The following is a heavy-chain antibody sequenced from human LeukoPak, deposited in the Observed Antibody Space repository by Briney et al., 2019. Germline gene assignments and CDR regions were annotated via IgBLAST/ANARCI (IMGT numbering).Heavy chain of an antibody. Sequence: SQTLSLTCTVSGGSISSGSYYWSWIRQPAGKGLEWIGRIYTSGSTNYNPSLKSRVTISVDTSKNQFSLKLSSVTAADTAVYYCARGAGPPRDWFDAWGQGTLVTVSS. V-gene: IGHV4-61*02. CDR2: IYTSGST. D-gene: IGHD6-19*01. CDR3: ARGAGPPRDWFDA. CDR1: GGSISSGSYY. J-gene: IGHJ5*02.